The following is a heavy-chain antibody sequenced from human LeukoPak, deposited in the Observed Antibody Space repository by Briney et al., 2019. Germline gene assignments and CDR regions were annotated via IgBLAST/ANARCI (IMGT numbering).Heavy chain of an antibody. D-gene: IGHD6-6*01. CDR1: GFTVSSNY. Sequence: GGSPRLSCAASGFTVSSNYMSWVRQAPGKGLEWVSVIYSGGSTYYADSVKGRFTISRDNSKNTLYLQMNSLRAEDTAVYYCARAPVAAHAFDIWGQGTMVTVSS. CDR3: ARAPVAAHAFDI. CDR2: IYSGGST. J-gene: IGHJ3*02. V-gene: IGHV3-66*01.